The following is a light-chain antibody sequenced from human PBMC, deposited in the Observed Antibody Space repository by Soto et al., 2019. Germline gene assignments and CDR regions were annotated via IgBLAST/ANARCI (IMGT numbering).Light chain of an antibody. CDR1: HSVNSY. V-gene: IGKV3-11*01. CDR2: DAS. Sequence: EIVLTQSPATLSLSPGERATLSCRASHSVNSYLAWYQQKPGQAPRLLIHDASNRATGIPARFSGSGSGTDFTLTISRLEPEDFAVYYCQQYGSSGTFGRGTKVDI. CDR3: QQYGSSGT. J-gene: IGKJ4*02.